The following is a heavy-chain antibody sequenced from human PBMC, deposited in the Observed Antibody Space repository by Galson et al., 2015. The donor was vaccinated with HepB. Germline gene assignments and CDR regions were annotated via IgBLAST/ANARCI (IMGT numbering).Heavy chain of an antibody. CDR1: GYTFTSYA. CDR3: AREGGGFGDLAWFDP. D-gene: IGHD3-10*01. V-gene: IGHV1-3*01. CDR2: INAGNGNT. J-gene: IGHJ5*02. Sequence: SVKVSCKASGYTFTSYAMHWVRQAPGQRLEWMGWINAGNGNTKYSQKFQGRVTITRDTSASTAYMELSSLRSEDTAVYYCAREGGGFGDLAWFDPWGQGTLVTVSS.